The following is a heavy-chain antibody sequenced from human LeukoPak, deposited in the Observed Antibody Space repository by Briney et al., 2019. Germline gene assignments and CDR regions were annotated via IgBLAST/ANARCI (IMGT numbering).Heavy chain of an antibody. CDR3: AKGEMATMGLDY. J-gene: IGHJ4*02. V-gene: IGHV3-30*02. CDR2: IRYDGSNK. Sequence: GGSLRLSCAASGFIFSSYGMHWVRQAPGKGLEWVTFIRYDGSNKYYADSMKGRFTISRDNSKNTLYLQMNSLRAEDTAVYYCAKGEMATMGLDYWGQGTLVTVSS. CDR1: GFIFSSYG. D-gene: IGHD5-24*01.